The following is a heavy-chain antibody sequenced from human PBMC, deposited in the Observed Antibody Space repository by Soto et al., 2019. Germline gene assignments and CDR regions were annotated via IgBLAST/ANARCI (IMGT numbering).Heavy chain of an antibody. J-gene: IGHJ5*02. CDR2: ISTYSGDT. Sequence: QVHLVQSGVEVKTPGASVRGSCQASGYTLFIYDISWVRQAPGQGLEWMGWISTYSGDTKYAQKFQGRVTMTTDTSTTTAYLELRSLRSDDTAVYYCARHHGPTTSENWFDPWGQGTLVTVSS. V-gene: IGHV1-18*01. D-gene: IGHD5-12*01. CDR1: GYTLFIYD. CDR3: ARHHGPTTSENWFDP.